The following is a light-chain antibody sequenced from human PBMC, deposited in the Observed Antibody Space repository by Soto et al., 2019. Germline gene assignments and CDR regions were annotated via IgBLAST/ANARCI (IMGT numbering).Light chain of an antibody. J-gene: IGKJ1*01. Sequence: DIVMTQSPDSPAVSLGERATINCKSSQSVLYSSNNKNYLAWYQQKPGQPPKLLIYWASTRESGVPDRFSGSGSGTYFTLTISSLQAEDVAVYYCQQYYSTPLTFGQGTKVEIK. CDR3: QQYYSTPLT. CDR1: QSVLYSSNNKNY. CDR2: WAS. V-gene: IGKV4-1*01.